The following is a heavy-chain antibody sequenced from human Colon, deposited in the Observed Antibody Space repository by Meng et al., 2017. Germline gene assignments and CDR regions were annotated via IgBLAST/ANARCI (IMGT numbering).Heavy chain of an antibody. CDR2: IYYSGST. D-gene: IGHD6-19*01. V-gene: IGHV4-31*03. CDR1: GGSISSGGYY. CDR3: ARVIRTYSSGWYSFDY. J-gene: IGHJ4*02. Sequence: QGQLEESGPGLVKPSQTLSLTCTVSGGSISSGGYYWSWIRQHPGKGLEWIGYIYYSGSTYYNPSLKSRVTISVDTSKNQFSLKLSSVTAADTAVYYCARVIRTYSSGWYSFDYWGQGTLVTVSS.